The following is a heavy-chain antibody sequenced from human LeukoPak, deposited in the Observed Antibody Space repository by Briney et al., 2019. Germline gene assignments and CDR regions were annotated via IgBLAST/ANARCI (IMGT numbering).Heavy chain of an antibody. CDR1: GFTFSRFS. Sequence: PGGSLRLSCAASGFTFSRFSMNWVRQAPGKGLEWVSSISSSSSYIYYVDSVKGRLTISRDNAKNSLYLQMNSLRAEDTAVYYCATSRDGTIFHSWGQGTLVTVSS. V-gene: IGHV3-21*01. D-gene: IGHD1-7*01. J-gene: IGHJ4*02. CDR3: ATSRDGTIFHS. CDR2: ISSSSSYI.